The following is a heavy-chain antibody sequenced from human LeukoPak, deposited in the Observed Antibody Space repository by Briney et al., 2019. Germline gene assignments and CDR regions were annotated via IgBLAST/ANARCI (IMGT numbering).Heavy chain of an antibody. CDR2: INHSGST. D-gene: IGHD2-15*01. CDR3: ARVQREYCSGGSCYSDY. J-gene: IGHJ4*02. V-gene: IGHV4-34*01. CDR1: GGSFSGYY. Sequence: KTSETLSLTCAVYGGSFSGYYWSWIRQPPGKGLEWIGEINHSGSTSYNPSLKSRVTISVDTSKNQFSLKLSSVTAADTAVYYCARVQREYCSGGSCYSDYWGQGTLVTVSS.